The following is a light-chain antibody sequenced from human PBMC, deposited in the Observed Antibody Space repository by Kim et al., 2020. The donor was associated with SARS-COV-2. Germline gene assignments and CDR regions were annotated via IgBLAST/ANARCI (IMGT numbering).Light chain of an antibody. V-gene: IGLV3-1*01. CDR2: QDS. CDR3: QTWDSRLV. Sequence: VSVSPGQTASITCSGHELGKTYVAWYQQKAGQSPVVVIYQDSKRPSGVPERFSGSNSGNTATLTISETQSMDEADYFCQTWDSRLVFGGGTQLTVL. J-gene: IGLJ3*02. CDR1: ELGKTY.